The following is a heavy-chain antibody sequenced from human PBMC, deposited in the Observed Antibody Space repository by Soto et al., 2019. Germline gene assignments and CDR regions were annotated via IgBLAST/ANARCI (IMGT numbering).Heavy chain of an antibody. CDR2: IDWDDDK. CDR3: ARTYYYDSSGYSPIDY. V-gene: IGHV2-70*11. J-gene: IGHJ4*02. CDR1: GFSLSTSGMC. Sequence: SGPTLVNPTQTLTLTCTFSGFSLSTSGMCVSWIRQPPGKALEWLARIDWDDDKYYSTSLKTRLTISKDTSKNQVVLTMINMDPVDTATYYCARTYYYDSSGYSPIDYWGQGTLVTVS. D-gene: IGHD3-22*01.